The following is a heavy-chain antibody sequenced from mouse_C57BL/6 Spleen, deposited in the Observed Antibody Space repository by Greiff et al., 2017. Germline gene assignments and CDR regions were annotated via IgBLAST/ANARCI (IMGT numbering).Heavy chain of an antibody. CDR1: GYTFTDYN. V-gene: IGHV1-22*01. J-gene: IGHJ1*03. Sequence: VQLQQSGPELVKPGASVKMSCKASGYTFTDYNMHWVKQSHGKSLEWIGYINPYNGGTSYNQKFKGKATLTVNKSSSTAYMELRSLTSEDSAVXYCARRIYYGNYWYFDVWGTGTTVTVSS. D-gene: IGHD2-1*01. CDR3: ARRIYYGNYWYFDV. CDR2: INPYNGGT.